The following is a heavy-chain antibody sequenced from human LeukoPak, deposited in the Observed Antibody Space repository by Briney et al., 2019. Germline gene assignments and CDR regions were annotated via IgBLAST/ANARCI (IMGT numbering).Heavy chain of an antibody. D-gene: IGHD3-10*01. CDR3: ARDVGDYYGSGSYGWLDY. CDR1: GFTFSSYA. V-gene: IGHV3-30-3*01. CDR2: ISYDGSNK. Sequence: PGGSLRLSCAASGFTFSSYAMHWVRQAPGKGLEWVAVISYDGSNKYYADSVKGRFTISRDNSKNTLYLQMNSLRAEDTAVYYCARDVGDYYGSGSYGWLDYWGQGTLVTVSS. J-gene: IGHJ4*02.